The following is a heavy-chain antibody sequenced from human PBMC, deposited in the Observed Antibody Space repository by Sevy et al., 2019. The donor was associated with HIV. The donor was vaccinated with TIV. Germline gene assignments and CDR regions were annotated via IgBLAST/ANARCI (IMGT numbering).Heavy chain of an antibody. D-gene: IGHD3-10*01. Sequence: QPGGSLRLSCVASGFTFSSYSMNWVRQAPGKGLEWVSYISSISSTKNYADSVKGRFTISRDNAKNSLYLQMNGLRDEDTAVYYCTREVISYRYGSAIVDNWGQGTLVTVSS. V-gene: IGHV3-48*02. CDR1: GFTFSSYS. J-gene: IGHJ4*02. CDR2: ISSISSTK. CDR3: TREVISYRYGSAIVDN.